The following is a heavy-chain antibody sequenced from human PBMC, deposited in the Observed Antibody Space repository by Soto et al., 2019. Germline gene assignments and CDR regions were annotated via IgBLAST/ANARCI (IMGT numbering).Heavy chain of an antibody. J-gene: IGHJ4*02. D-gene: IGHD6-19*01. Sequence: PGGSLRLSCAASGFTFSDSAIHWVRQASGKGLEWVGRIRSKADSYATSYAASVKGRFTVSRDDSKNTAYLEMNSLKTEDTAVYYCTREYSSGWPFDYWGQGTLVTVSS. CDR3: TREYSSGWPFDY. CDR2: IRSKADSYAT. CDR1: GFTFSDSA. V-gene: IGHV3-73*01.